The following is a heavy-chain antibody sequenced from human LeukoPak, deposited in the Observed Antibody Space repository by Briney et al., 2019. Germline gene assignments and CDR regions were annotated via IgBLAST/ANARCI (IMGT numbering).Heavy chain of an antibody. D-gene: IGHD5-18*01. J-gene: IGHJ5*02. V-gene: IGHV4-34*01. CDR3: APRGDIEHSYGYGKWFDP. CDR2: INHSGST. CDR1: GGSFSGYY. Sequence: SETLSLTCAVYGGSFSGYYWSWIRQPPGKGLEWIGEINHSGSTNYNASLKSRVTISVDTSKNQFSLRLSSVTAADTAMYYCAPRGDIEHSYGYGKWFDPWGQGTRVTVSS.